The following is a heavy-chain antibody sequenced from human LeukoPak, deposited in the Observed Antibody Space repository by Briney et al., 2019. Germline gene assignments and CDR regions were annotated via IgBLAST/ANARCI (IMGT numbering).Heavy chain of an antibody. CDR3: AKGVDTAMVNPFDY. J-gene: IGHJ4*02. CDR1: GFTFSSFA. CDR2: ISGSGGST. V-gene: IGHV3-23*01. Sequence: GGSLRLSCAASGFTFSSFAMSWVRQAAGKGLEWVSAISGSGGSTYYADSVKGRFTISRDNSKNTLYLQMNSLRAEDTAVYYCAKGVDTAMVNPFDYWGQGTLVTVSS. D-gene: IGHD5-18*01.